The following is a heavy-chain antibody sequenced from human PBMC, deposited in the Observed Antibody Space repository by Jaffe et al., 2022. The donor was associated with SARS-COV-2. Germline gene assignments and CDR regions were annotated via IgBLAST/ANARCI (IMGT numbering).Heavy chain of an antibody. J-gene: IGHJ4*02. V-gene: IGHV4-59*01. CDR1: GGSISDYS. D-gene: IGHD3-22*01. CDR2: IYYSGTT. Sequence: QVQLRESGPGLVKPSETLSLTCSVSGGSISDYSWTWIRQPPGKALEWIGYIYYSGTTNYNPSLKSRVTISVDTSKNQFSLKLSSVTAADTAVYYCARQASSGYPDFWGQGTQVTVSS. CDR3: ARQASSGYPDF.